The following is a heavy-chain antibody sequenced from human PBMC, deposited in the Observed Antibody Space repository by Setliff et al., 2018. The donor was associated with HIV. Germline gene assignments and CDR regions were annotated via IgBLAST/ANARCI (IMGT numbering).Heavy chain of an antibody. CDR3: ASQGRSGGTVPEVNFFDS. CDR2: IYYSGST. Sequence: SETLSLTCTVSGGSISSGTYYWGWIRQPPGKGLEWIGSIYYSGSTYYNPSLKSRTTISVDTSQNQFSLKLTSVTAADTAVYYCASQGRSGGTVPEVNFFDSWGQGTLVTVSS. J-gene: IGHJ5*01. V-gene: IGHV4-39*01. CDR1: GGSISSGTYY. D-gene: IGHD3-3*01.